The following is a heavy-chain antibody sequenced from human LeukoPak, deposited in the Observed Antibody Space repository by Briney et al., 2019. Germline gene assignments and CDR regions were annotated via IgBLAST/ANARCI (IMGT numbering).Heavy chain of an antibody. V-gene: IGHV3-30*18. CDR1: GFTFSSYW. Sequence: GGSLRLSCAASGFTFSSYWMHWVRQAPGKGLEWVAVILYDGSNKYYADSVKGRFTISRDNSKNTLYLQMNSLRAEDTAVYYCAKDRYFDSYGFLFDSWGQGTLVTVSS. CDR2: ILYDGSNK. D-gene: IGHD3-22*01. J-gene: IGHJ4*02. CDR3: AKDRYFDSYGFLFDS.